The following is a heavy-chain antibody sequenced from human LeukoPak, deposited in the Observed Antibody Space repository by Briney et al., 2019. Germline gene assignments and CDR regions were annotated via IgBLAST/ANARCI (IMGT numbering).Heavy chain of an antibody. CDR1: GCTFTSYG. D-gene: IGHD3-22*01. Sequence: ASVKVSCKASGCTFTSYGISWVRQAPGQGLERMGWISAYNGNTNYAQKLQGRVTMTTDTSTSTAYMELRSLRSDDTAVYYCARDKYYDSSGYTDYWGQGTLVTVSS. CDR3: ARDKYYDSSGYTDY. CDR2: ISAYNGNT. V-gene: IGHV1-18*01. J-gene: IGHJ4*02.